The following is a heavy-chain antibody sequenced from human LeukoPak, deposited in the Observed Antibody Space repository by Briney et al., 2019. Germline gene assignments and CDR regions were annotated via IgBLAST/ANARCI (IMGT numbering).Heavy chain of an antibody. D-gene: IGHD6-6*01. CDR1: GFTFRSYS. Sequence: GGSLRLSCAASGFTFRSYSMNWVRQAPGKGLEWVSSISSSSSYIYYADSVKGRFTISRDNAKNSLYLQMNSLRAEDTAVYYCARELPQYSSSSPPGYWGQGTLVTVSS. J-gene: IGHJ4*02. CDR2: ISSSSSYI. CDR3: ARELPQYSSSSPPGY. V-gene: IGHV3-21*01.